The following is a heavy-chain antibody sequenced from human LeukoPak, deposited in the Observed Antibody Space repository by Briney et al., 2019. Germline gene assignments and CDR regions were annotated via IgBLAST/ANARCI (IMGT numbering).Heavy chain of an antibody. V-gene: IGHV4-59*01. Sequence: SETLSLTCTVSGGSISSYYWSWIRQPPGKGLEWIGYIYYSGSTNYNPSLKSRVTISVDTSKNQFSLKLSSVTAADTAVYYCARGAVVNLFDYWGQGTLVTVSS. J-gene: IGHJ4*02. CDR2: IYYSGST. D-gene: IGHD3-22*01. CDR1: GGSISSYY. CDR3: ARGAVVNLFDY.